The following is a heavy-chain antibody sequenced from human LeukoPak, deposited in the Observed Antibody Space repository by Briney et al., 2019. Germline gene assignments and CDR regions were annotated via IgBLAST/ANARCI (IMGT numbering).Heavy chain of an antibody. CDR3: ARGRSSGWFDY. J-gene: IGHJ4*02. CDR1: GFTFSNYG. D-gene: IGHD6-19*01. CDR2: SSDGGGST. V-gene: IGHV3-23*01. Sequence: GGSLRLSCAASGFTFSNYGMTWVRQAPGKGLEWVSTSSDGGGSTYYADSVKGRFTISRDNSKNTLYLQMNSLRAEDTAVYYCARGRSSGWFDYWGQGTLVTVSS.